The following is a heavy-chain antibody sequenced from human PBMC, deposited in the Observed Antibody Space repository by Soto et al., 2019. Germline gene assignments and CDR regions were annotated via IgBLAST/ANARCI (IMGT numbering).Heavy chain of an antibody. Sequence: SETLSLTCTVSGGSINSYYWSWIRQPPGKGLEWIGYIYNSGSTNYNPSLRSRITISVDTSKNQFSLKLTSVTAADTAVYFCATGRSYYGLDSWGQGTLVTVSS. J-gene: IGHJ4*02. CDR2: IYNSGST. V-gene: IGHV4-59*01. CDR3: ATGRSYYGLDS. D-gene: IGHD1-26*01. CDR1: GGSINSYY.